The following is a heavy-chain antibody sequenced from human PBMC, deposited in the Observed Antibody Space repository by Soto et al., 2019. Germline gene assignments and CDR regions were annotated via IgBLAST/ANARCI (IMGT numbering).Heavy chain of an antibody. CDR2: ISYDGSNK. J-gene: IGHJ6*02. V-gene: IGHV3-30*18. Sequence: GGSLRLSCAASGFTFSSYGMHWVRQAPGKGLEWVAVISYDGSNKYYADSVKGRLTISRDNSKNTLYLQMNSLRAEDTAVYYCAKLSEGDYYYYGMDVWGQGTTVTVSS. CDR1: GFTFSSYG. D-gene: IGHD1-26*01. CDR3: AKLSEGDYYYYGMDV.